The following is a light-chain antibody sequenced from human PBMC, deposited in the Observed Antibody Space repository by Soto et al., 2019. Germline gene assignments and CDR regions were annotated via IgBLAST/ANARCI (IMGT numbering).Light chain of an antibody. CDR2: GS. J-gene: IGKJ1*01. CDR1: QSISSD. V-gene: IGKV3-15*01. CDR3: QQYNWWPWT. Sequence: EIVMTQSRATLSVSPGERATLSCRASQSISSDLAWYQQKPGQAPRLLVYGSTRATGIPARFSGSGSGTEFTLTISSLQSEDSALYYCQQYNWWPWTFGQGTKVDIK.